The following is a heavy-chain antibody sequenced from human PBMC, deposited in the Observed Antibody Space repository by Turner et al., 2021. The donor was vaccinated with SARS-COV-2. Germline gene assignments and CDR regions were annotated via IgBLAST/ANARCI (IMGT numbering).Heavy chain of an antibody. CDR2: IKQDGSEK. V-gene: IGHV3-7*03. CDR1: GFTFSSYW. CDR3: AREESGSFGAYGMDV. D-gene: IGHD2-15*01. J-gene: IGHJ6*02. Sequence: EVQLVESGGGLVQPGGSLRLSCAASGFTFSSYWMNWVRQAPGKGLEWVANIKQDGSEKYYVDSEKGRFTISRDNAKNSLYLQMNSLRAEDTAVYYCAREESGSFGAYGMDVWGQGTTVTVSS.